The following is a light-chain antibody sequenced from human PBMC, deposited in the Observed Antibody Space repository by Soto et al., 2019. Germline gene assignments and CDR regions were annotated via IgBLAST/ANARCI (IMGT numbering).Light chain of an antibody. J-gene: IGKJ5*01. V-gene: IGKV3-20*01. CDR1: QSVTRTY. CDR3: HQYDRSPFT. Sequence: EIVLTQSPGTLSLSPGDRATLSCRASQSVTRTYLAWYRQTPGQAPRLLIYGAANSATGVPGRFSGSGSGTDFTCTISGQVPEDFAVYYCHQYDRSPFTFGQGTRLDIK. CDR2: GAA.